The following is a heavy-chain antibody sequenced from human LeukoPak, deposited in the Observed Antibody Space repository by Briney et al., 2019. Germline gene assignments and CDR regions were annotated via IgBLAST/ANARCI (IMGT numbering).Heavy chain of an antibody. Sequence: ASVKVSCKASGGTFSSYAISWVRQAPGQGLEWMGGTIPIFGTANYAQKFQGRVTITADESTSTAYMELSSLRSEDTAVYYCARERYDSSGYYSLDYWGQGTLVTVSS. CDR1: GGTFSSYA. D-gene: IGHD3-22*01. J-gene: IGHJ4*02. CDR3: ARERYDSSGYYSLDY. CDR2: TIPIFGTA. V-gene: IGHV1-69*01.